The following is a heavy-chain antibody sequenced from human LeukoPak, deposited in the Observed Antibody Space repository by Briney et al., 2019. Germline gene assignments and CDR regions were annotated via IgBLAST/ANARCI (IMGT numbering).Heavy chain of an antibody. CDR3: AKDPPIYDFWSGTPNNWFDP. Sequence: GGSLRLSCAASGFTFSSYGMHWVRQAPGKGLEWVAFIRYDGSNKYYADSVKGRFTISRDNSKNTLYLQMNSLRAEDTAVYYCAKDPPIYDFWSGTPNNWFDPWGQGTLATVSS. V-gene: IGHV3-30*02. CDR1: GFTFSSYG. D-gene: IGHD3-3*01. J-gene: IGHJ5*02. CDR2: IRYDGSNK.